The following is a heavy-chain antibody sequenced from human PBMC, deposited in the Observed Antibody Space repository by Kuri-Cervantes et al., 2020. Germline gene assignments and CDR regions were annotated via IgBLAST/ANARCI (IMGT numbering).Heavy chain of an antibody. V-gene: IGHV1-18*01. J-gene: IGHJ3*02. Sequence: ASVKVSCKASGGTFSSYAISWVRQAPGQGLEWMGWISDYNGDTIYAENFQGRVTMTTDTSTNTAYLDLRSLRSDDTAVYYCARSRKVGAIVTDVFDIWGQGTMVTVSS. CDR3: ARSRKVGAIVTDVFDI. D-gene: IGHD1-26*01. CDR2: ISDYNGDT. CDR1: GGTFSSYA.